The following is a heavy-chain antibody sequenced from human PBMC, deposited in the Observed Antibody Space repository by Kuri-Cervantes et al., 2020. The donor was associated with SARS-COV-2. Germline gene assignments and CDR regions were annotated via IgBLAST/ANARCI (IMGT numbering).Heavy chain of an antibody. D-gene: IGHD1-26*01. CDR2: IYPGDSDT. CDR1: GYSFTNYW. Sequence: GGSLRLSCMGSGYSFTNYWIGGVRQMPGKGLEWMGIIYPGDSDTIYSQSFQGQVTISADKSISTAYLQWSSLKASDTAMYYCARQGGTVARGWFDPWGQGTLVTVSS. V-gene: IGHV5-51*01. CDR3: ARQGGTVARGWFDP. J-gene: IGHJ5*02.